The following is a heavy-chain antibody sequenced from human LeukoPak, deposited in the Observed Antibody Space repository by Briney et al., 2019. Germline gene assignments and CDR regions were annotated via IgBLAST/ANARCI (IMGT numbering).Heavy chain of an antibody. CDR1: GFTFSRYS. V-gene: IGHV3-21*03. Sequence: VGSLRLSCAASGFTFSRYSMNWVRQAPGEGLEWVSSITSSSSYIYYADSLKGRFTISRDNAKNSLYLQMNSLRAEDTAVYYCAELGITMIGGVWGKGTTVTISS. D-gene: IGHD3-10*02. CDR2: ITSSSSYI. J-gene: IGHJ6*04. CDR3: AELGITMIGGV.